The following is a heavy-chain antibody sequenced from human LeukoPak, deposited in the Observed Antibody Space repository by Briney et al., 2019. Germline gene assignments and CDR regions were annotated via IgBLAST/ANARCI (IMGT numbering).Heavy chain of an antibody. D-gene: IGHD2-2*01. Sequence: PSETLSLTCTVSGGSISSYYWSWIRQPPGKGLEWIGYIYYSGSTNYNPSLKSRVTISVDTSKNQFSLKLSSVTAADTAVYYCARDRRDQGFDYWGQGTLVTVSS. CDR2: IYYSGST. J-gene: IGHJ4*02. V-gene: IGHV4-59*01. CDR3: ARDRRDQGFDY. CDR1: GGSISSYY.